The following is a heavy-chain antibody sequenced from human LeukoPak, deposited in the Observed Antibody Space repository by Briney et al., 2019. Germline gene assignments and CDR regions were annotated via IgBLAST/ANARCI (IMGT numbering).Heavy chain of an antibody. V-gene: IGHV3-23*01. Sequence: GGSLRLSCAASGFTFSSYAMSWVRQAPGKGLEWVSAISGSGGSTYYADSVKGRFTISRDNSKNTLCLQMNSLRAEDTAVYYCAKDGAAGSSWVEYFQHWGQGTLVTVSS. D-gene: IGHD6-13*01. CDR1: GFTFSSYA. J-gene: IGHJ1*01. CDR3: AKDGAAGSSWVEYFQH. CDR2: ISGSGGST.